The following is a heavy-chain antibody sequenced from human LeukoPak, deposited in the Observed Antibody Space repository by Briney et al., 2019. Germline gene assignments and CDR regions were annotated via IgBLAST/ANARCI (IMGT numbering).Heavy chain of an antibody. V-gene: IGHV3-48*03. J-gene: IGHJ4*02. CDR2: ISSSGTTI. Sequence: PGGSLRLSCAASGFTFSNYEMNWVRQAPGKGLEWVSYISSSGTTIYYADSVQGRFTISRDNAKNSLYLQMNSLRAEDTAIYYCAREGTGESGGYFSVDYWGQGTLVTVSS. D-gene: IGHD1-26*01. CDR1: GFTFSNYE. CDR3: AREGTGESGGYFSVDY.